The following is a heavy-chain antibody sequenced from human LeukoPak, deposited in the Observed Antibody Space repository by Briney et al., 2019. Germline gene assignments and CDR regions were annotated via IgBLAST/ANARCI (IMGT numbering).Heavy chain of an antibody. V-gene: IGHV3-23*01. J-gene: IGHJ4*01. CDR3: AKFTVTYSRSSINYFDY. D-gene: IGHD6-6*01. Sequence: GGSLRLSCAASGFTFSSYAMNWVRQAPGKGLEWVSGISGNGGSTYYADSVKGRFTISRDNSKNTLYLQMNSLRAEDTAVYYCAKFTVTYSRSSINYFDYWGQGTLVTVPP. CDR1: GFTFSSYA. CDR2: ISGNGGST.